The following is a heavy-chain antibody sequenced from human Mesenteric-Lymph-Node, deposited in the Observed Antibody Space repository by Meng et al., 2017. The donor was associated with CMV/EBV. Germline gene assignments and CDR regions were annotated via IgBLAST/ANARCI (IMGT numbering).Heavy chain of an antibody. CDR2: INWNGGST. J-gene: IGHJ4*02. D-gene: IGHD3-10*01. Sequence: GESLKISCAASGFTFDDYGMSWVRQAPGKGLEWVSGINWNGGSTGYADSVKGRFTISRDNAKNSLYLQMNSLRAEDTAVYYCARDPHFGALDSWGQGTLVTVSS. CDR1: GFTFDDYG. V-gene: IGHV3-20*04. CDR3: ARDPHFGALDS.